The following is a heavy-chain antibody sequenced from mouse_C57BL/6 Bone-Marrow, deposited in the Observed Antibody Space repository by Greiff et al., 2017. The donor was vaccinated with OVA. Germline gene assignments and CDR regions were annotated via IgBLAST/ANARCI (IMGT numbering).Heavy chain of an antibody. CDR1: GFTFRSYA. D-gene: IGHD2-1*01. CDR3: ARDTAIYYGNYVGYFDV. CDR2: ISDGGSYT. V-gene: IGHV5-4*01. J-gene: IGHJ1*03. Sequence: EVQRVESGGGLVKPGGSLKLSCAASGFTFRSYAMSWVRQTPETRLEWVATISDGGSYTYYPDNVKGRFTISRDNAKNNLYLQMSHLKSEDTAMYYCARDTAIYYGNYVGYFDVWGTGTTVTVSS.